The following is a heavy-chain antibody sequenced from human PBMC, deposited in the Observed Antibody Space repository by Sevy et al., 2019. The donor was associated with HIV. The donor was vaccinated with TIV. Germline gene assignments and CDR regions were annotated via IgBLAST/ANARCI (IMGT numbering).Heavy chain of an antibody. D-gene: IGHD3-3*01. CDR1: GYTLTKLP. CDR2: FDPEDGET. Sequence: ASVKGSCKVSGYTLTKLPMHWVRQAPGKGLEWMGGFDPEDGETVYAQRFQGRVTMTEDTSTDTAYMELSSLRSEDTAVYYCATLDFWSENPFYGTDVWGQGTTVTVSS. J-gene: IGHJ6*02. CDR3: ATLDFWSENPFYGTDV. V-gene: IGHV1-24*01.